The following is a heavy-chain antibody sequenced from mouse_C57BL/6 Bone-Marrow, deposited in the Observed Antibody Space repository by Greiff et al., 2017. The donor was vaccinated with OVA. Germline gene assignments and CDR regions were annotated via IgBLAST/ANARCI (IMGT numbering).Heavy chain of an antibody. CDR1: GYAFSSYW. V-gene: IGHV1-80*01. D-gene: IGHD4-1*01. CDR3: ARELGHYFDY. Sequence: VQRVESGAELVKPGASVKISCKASGYAFSSYWMNWVKQRPGKGLEWIGQIYPGVGDTNYNGKFKGKATLTADKSSSTAYMQLSSLTSEDSAVYFCARELGHYFDYWGQGTTLTVSS. J-gene: IGHJ2*01. CDR2: IYPGVGDT.